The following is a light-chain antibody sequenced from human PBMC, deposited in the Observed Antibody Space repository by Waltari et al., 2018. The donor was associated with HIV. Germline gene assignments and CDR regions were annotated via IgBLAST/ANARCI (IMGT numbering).Light chain of an antibody. CDR3: CSYAGIYTFV. CDR1: SSDVGGYNF. J-gene: IGLJ1*01. CDR2: DVN. Sequence: LTQPRSVSGSPGQSVTISCTGTSSDVGGYNFVSWYQQHPGKAPKLMIYDVNKRPSGVPDRFSGSRSDNTASLTISGLQTEDEADYYCCSYAGIYTFVFGSGTKVTVL. V-gene: IGLV2-11*01.